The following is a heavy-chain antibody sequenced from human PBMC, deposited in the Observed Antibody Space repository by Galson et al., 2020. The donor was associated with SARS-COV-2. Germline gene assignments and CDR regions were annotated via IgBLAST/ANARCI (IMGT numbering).Heavy chain of an antibody. CDR1: GFSFSNYW. Sequence: GESLKISCAASGFSFSNYWMGWVRQAPGKGLEWVANIKQDGSDKDYVDSVKGRFTISRDNAENSLYLQMRSLRAEDTAVYYCARVSGNYGGAVNSWGQGTLVTVSS. J-gene: IGHJ4*02. CDR3: ARVSGNYGGAVNS. CDR2: IKQDGSDK. D-gene: IGHD1-26*01. V-gene: IGHV3-7*05.